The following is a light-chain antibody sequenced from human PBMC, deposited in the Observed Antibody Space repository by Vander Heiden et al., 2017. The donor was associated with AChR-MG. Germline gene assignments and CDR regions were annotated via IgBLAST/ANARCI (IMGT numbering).Light chain of an antibody. Sequence: SYLLTQPPSVSVAPGQTAKITRRGNNIGSKSVHWYKQKPGQAPVLVVYDDIDRPSWITERFSASNSGNTATLTISRVEAGDEADYYCQVWESSSDHCGVFGGGTKLTVL. V-gene: IGLV3-21*02. J-gene: IGLJ3*02. CDR2: DDI. CDR1: NIGSKS. CDR3: QVWESSSDHCGV.